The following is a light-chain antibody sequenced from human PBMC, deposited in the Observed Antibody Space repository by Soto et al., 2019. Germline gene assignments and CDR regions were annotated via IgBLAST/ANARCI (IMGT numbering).Light chain of an antibody. Sequence: QSVLTQPPSASGSPGQSVTISCTGTSTDVGEYNYVSWYQQHPGKAPKLIIYGVKNRPSGVSNRFSASKSAFTASLTISGLQAEDEADYYCSSYTTSYFYVFGPGTKLTVL. J-gene: IGLJ1*01. CDR3: SSYTTSYFYV. CDR1: STDVGEYNY. CDR2: GVK. V-gene: IGLV2-14*01.